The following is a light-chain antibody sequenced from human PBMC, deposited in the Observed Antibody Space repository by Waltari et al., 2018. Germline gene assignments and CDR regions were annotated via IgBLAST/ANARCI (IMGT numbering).Light chain of an antibody. CDR1: ILAKKY. Sequence: SYELTQPSSVSVSPGQTAKIPCSGDILAKKYARWFQQKPGQAPLLLIYEDSERPSEIPGRFSGSSSGTTVTLTITGAHVDDEADYYCFSAADNNWVFGGGTKLTVL. J-gene: IGLJ3*02. V-gene: IGLV3-27*01. CDR2: EDS. CDR3: FSAADNNWV.